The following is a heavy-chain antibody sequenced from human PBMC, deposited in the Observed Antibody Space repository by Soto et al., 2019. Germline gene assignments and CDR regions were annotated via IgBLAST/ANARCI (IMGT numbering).Heavy chain of an antibody. J-gene: IGHJ4*02. V-gene: IGHV4-39*01. CDR2: IQYGGTT. CDR3: ASLGSSGWYQGSYFDY. D-gene: IGHD6-19*01. Sequence: QLQLQESGPGLVKASETLSLTCTVSGGSITRNNHFWGWIRQSPGKGLEWIGSIQYGGTTNYNPSFKSRVIMSAETSKHQFSLMMNSVTAAHTAVYYCASLGSSGWYQGSYFDYWGQGTLVTVSS. CDR1: GGSITRNNHF.